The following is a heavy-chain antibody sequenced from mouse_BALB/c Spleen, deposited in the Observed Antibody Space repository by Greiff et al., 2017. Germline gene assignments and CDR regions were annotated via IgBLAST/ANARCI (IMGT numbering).Heavy chain of an antibody. CDR2: ISSGGGST. V-gene: IGHV5-12-1*01. CDR1: GFAFSSYD. D-gene: IGHD2-12*01. Sequence: EVKLVESGGGLVKPGGSLKLSCAASGFAFSSYDMSWVRQTPEKRLEWVAYISSGGGSTYYPDTVKGRFTISRDNAKNTLYLQMSSLKSEDTAMYYCARHAYDWYFDVWGAGTTVTVSS. CDR3: ARHAYDWYFDV. J-gene: IGHJ1*01.